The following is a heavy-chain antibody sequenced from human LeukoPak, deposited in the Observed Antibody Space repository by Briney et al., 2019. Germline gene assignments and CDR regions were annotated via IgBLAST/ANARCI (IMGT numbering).Heavy chain of an antibody. Sequence: GGSLRLSCAASGFTFSSYSMNWVRQAPGKGLEWVSYISSSSSTIYYADSVKGRFTISRDNAKNSLYLQMNSLRAEDTAVYYCARWDESAWGFGNWGPGTLVTVSS. D-gene: IGHD7-27*01. CDR1: GFTFSSYS. V-gene: IGHV3-48*04. J-gene: IGHJ4*02. CDR3: ARWDESAWGFGN. CDR2: ISSSSSTI.